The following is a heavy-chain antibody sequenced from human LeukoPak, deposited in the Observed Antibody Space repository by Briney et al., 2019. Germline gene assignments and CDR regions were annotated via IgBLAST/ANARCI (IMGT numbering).Heavy chain of an antibody. Sequence: ASVKVSCKASGYTFISYGISWVRQAPGQGLEWMGWISAYNGNTNYAQKLQGRVTMTTDTSTSTAYMELRSLRSDDTAVYYCARRITMVRGAPLGMDVWGQGTTVTVSS. CDR1: GYTFISYG. CDR3: ARRITMVRGAPLGMDV. V-gene: IGHV1-18*01. D-gene: IGHD3-10*01. J-gene: IGHJ6*02. CDR2: ISAYNGNT.